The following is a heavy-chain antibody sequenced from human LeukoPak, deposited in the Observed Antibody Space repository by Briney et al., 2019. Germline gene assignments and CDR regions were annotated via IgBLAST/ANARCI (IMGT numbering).Heavy chain of an antibody. CDR3: ARPRHSSGWADFDY. D-gene: IGHD6-19*01. V-gene: IGHV3-23*01. J-gene: IGHJ4*02. CDR1: GFTFSSYA. Sequence: GGSLRLSCAASGFTFSSYAMSWVRQAPGKGLEWVSAISGSGGSTYYADSVKGRFTISRDNSKNTLYLQMNSLRAEDTAVYYCARPRHSSGWADFDYWGQGTLVTVSS. CDR2: ISGSGGST.